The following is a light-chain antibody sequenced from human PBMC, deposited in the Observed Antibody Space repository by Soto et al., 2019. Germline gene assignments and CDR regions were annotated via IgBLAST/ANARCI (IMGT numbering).Light chain of an antibody. V-gene: IGLV2-23*01. J-gene: IGLJ1*01. CDR1: SSDLGSYNL. CDR3: CSYAGINTFYV. Sequence: QSVLTQPASVSGSPGQSITISCTGTSSDLGSYNLVSWYQQHPGKAPKLIIYEGGKRPSGVSNRFSGSKPGSTASLTISGLQAEDEADYYCCSYAGINTFYVFGTGTKVTVL. CDR2: EGG.